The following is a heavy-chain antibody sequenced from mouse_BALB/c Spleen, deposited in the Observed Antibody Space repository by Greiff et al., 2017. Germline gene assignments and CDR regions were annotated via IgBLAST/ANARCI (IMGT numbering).Heavy chain of an antibody. CDR1: GFTFSSYA. V-gene: IGHV5-9-4*01. Sequence: EVQVVESGGGLVKPGGSLKLSCAASGFTFSSYAMSWVRQSPEKRLEWVAEISSGGSYTYYPDTVTGRFTISRDNAKNTLYLEMSSLRSEDTAMYYCARVDIAMDYWGQGTSVTVSS. CDR2: ISSGGSYT. J-gene: IGHJ4*01. CDR3: ARVDIAMDY.